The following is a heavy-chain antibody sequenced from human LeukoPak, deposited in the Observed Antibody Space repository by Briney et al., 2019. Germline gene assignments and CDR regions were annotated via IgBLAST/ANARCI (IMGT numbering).Heavy chain of an antibody. J-gene: IGHJ4*02. CDR2: IIPSGGST. CDR3: ARDVAYYDFWSGYSPQYYFDY. CDR1: GYSFTGYY. V-gene: IGHV1-46*01. Sequence: ASVKVSCKASGYSFTGYYIHWVRQAPGQGLEWMGIIIPSGGSTSYAQKFQGRVTMTRDTSTSTVYMELSSLRSEDTAVYYCARDVAYYDFWSGYSPQYYFDYWGQGTLVTVSS. D-gene: IGHD3-3*01.